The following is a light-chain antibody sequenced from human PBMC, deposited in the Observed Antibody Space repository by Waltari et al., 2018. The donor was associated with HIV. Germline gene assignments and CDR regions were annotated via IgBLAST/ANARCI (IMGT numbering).Light chain of an antibody. CDR3: SSYTGSSTRYV. J-gene: IGLJ1*01. Sequence: QSALTQPASVSGSPGQSITLSCTGTSSDVGGYNYVSWYQQHPGKAPKFIIYEVSKRPSGVSNRFSGAKSGNTASLTISGLQAEDEAEYYCSSYTGSSTRYVFGTGTKVTVL. CDR2: EVS. CDR1: SSDVGGYNY. V-gene: IGLV2-14*01.